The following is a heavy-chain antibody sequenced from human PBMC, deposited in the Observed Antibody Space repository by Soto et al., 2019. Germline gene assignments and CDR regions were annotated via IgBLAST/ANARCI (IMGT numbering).Heavy chain of an antibody. CDR3: ARDRSRYAWFDT. J-gene: IGHJ5*02. CDR2: IYHSGST. Sequence: QVQLQESGPGLVKPSETLSLTCTVSGGSIGTYYWSWIRQPPGKGPEWIGYIYHSGSTNFNPSLKSRVTFSLDTSKNHFSLRLTSVTAADTAVYCCARDRSRYAWFDTWGQGALVTVSS. V-gene: IGHV4-59*01. CDR1: GGSIGTYY. D-gene: IGHD5-12*01.